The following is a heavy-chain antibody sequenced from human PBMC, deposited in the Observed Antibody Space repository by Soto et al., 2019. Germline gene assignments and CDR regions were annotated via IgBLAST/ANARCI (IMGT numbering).Heavy chain of an antibody. V-gene: IGHV4-34*01. J-gene: IGHJ4*02. D-gene: IGHD6-6*01. Sequence: LSLTFAVYVGSFGGYYWSWIRQPPGKGLEWIGEINHSGSTNYNPSLKSRVTISVDTSKNQFSLKLSSVTAADTAVYYCARGPILYSSSYYFDYWGQGTLVTVSS. CDR3: ARGPILYSSSYYFDY. CDR1: VGSFGGYY. CDR2: INHSGST.